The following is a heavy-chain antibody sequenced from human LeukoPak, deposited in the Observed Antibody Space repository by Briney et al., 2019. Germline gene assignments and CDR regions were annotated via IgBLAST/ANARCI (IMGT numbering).Heavy chain of an antibody. J-gene: IGHJ5*02. CDR1: GFTISSYA. V-gene: IGHV3-30-3*01. CDR3: AGSSWYAGGNWFDP. D-gene: IGHD6-13*01. Sequence: GGSLGLSCAASGFTISSYALHWVRQAPGKGLAWVAVISYDGSNNYYADSVKGRFTISRDNSKNTLYLQMNSLRAEDTAVYYCAGSSWYAGGNWFDPWGQGTLVTVSS. CDR2: ISYDGSNN.